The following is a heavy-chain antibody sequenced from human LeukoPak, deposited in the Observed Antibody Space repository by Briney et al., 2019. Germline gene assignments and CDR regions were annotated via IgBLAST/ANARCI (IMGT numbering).Heavy chain of an antibody. D-gene: IGHD2-2*01. CDR2: IYHSGST. V-gene: IGHV4-4*02. CDR1: GGSISSSNW. J-gene: IGHJ3*02. CDR3: ATYCSTTTCPHGRAFDI. Sequence: PSGTLSLTCAVSGGSISSSNWWSWVRQPPGKGLEWIGEIYHSGSTNYNPSLKSRVTISVDTSKNQFSLKLSSVTAADTALYYCATYCSTTTCPHGRAFDIWGQGTVVTVSS.